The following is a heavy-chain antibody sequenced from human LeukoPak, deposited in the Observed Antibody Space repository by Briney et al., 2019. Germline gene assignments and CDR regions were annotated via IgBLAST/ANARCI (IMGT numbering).Heavy chain of an antibody. CDR2: IYYSGST. D-gene: IGHD3-3*01. Sequence: PSETLSLTCTVSGGSISSRSYYWGWIRQPPGKGLEWIGSIYYSGSTYYNPSLRSRVTISVDTSKNQFSLKLSSVTAADTAVYYCARRSPSDFWSGHQQYYFDYWGQGTLVTVSS. CDR1: GGSISSRSYY. CDR3: ARRSPSDFWSGHQQYYFDY. J-gene: IGHJ4*02. V-gene: IGHV4-39*01.